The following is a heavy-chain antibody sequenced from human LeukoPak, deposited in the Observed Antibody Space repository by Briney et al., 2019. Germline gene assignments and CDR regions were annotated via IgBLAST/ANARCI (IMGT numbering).Heavy chain of an antibody. D-gene: IGHD3-10*01. CDR3: ARAYYYGSGSYYESAFDI. J-gene: IGHJ3*02. CDR1: GYTFTSYG. CDR2: ISAYNGNT. V-gene: IGHV1-18*01. Sequence: ASVKVSCKASGYTFTSYGISWVRQAPGQGLEWMGWISAYNGNTNYAQKFQGRVPMTRDTSINTAYMELSRLKSDDTAVYYCARAYYYGSGSYYESAFDIWGQGTMVTVSS.